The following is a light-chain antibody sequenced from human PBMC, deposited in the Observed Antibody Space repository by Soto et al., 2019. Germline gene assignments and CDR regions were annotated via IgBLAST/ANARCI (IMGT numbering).Light chain of an antibody. V-gene: IGKV1-5*01. J-gene: IGKJ4*01. CDR3: QQYHTYLS. CDR2: DAS. CDR1: QSINSW. Sequence: DIPMTQSPSTLSASVGDRVTITCRASQSINSWLAWYQQKPGKAPKLMIYDASTLESGVPSRFSGSGSRTELSLSISRLQHDDFATYYCQQYHTYLSFGGGTKVEIK.